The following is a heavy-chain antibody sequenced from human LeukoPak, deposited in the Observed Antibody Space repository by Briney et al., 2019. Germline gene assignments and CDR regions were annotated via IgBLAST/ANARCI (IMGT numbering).Heavy chain of an antibody. Sequence: SETLSLTCAVYGGSFGGYYWSWIRQPPGKGLEWIGEINHSGSTYYNPSLKSRVTISVDSSKNQFSLKLTSVTAADTAVYYCATLGEYYDSSGYYYNWGQGTLVTVSS. CDR3: ATLGEYYDSSGYYYN. CDR2: INHSGST. CDR1: GGSFGGYY. D-gene: IGHD3-22*01. V-gene: IGHV4-34*01. J-gene: IGHJ4*02.